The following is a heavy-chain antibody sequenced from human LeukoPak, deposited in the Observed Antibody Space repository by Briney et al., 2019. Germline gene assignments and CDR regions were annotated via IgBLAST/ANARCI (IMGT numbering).Heavy chain of an antibody. V-gene: IGHV3-48*03. CDR2: ISSSGSTI. CDR3: ARLLGGSYFDY. J-gene: IGHJ4*02. CDR1: GFTFSTYE. D-gene: IGHD3-16*01. Sequence: GGSLGLSCAASGFTFSTYEMNWVRQAPGKGLDWVSYISSSGSTIYYADSVKGRFTISRDNAKNSLFLQMNSLRAEDSAVYYCARLLGGSYFDYWGQGTLVTVSS.